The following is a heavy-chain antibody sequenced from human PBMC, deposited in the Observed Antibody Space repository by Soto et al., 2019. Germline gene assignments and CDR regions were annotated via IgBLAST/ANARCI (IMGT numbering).Heavy chain of an antibody. V-gene: IGHV3-23*01. CDR3: AKVRPEQPGGINWFEP. J-gene: IGHJ5*02. CDR1: GFTFSSYA. Sequence: GFLRLSCAASGFTFSSYAMSWVRQAPGKGLEWVSAISGSGGSTYYADSVKGRFTISRDNSKNTLYLQMNSLRAEDTAVYYCAKVRPEQPGGINWFEPWGKGTLVTVSS. CDR2: ISGSGGST. D-gene: IGHD6-13*01.